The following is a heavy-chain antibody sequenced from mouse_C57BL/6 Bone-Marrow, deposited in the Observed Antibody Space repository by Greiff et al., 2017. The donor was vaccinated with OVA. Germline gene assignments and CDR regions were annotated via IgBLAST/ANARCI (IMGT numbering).Heavy chain of an antibody. CDR2: IYPYNGVS. V-gene: IGHV1-31*01. J-gene: IGHJ4*01. CDR1: GYSFTGYY. D-gene: IGHD1-1*01. Sequence: VHVKQSGPELVKPGASVKISCKASGYSFTGYYMHWVKQSHGNILDWIGYIYPYNGVSSYNQKFKGKATLTVDKSSSTAYMELRSLTSEDSAVYYCARFPYYYGSSYDYAMDYWGQGTSVTVSS. CDR3: ARFPYYYGSSYDYAMDY.